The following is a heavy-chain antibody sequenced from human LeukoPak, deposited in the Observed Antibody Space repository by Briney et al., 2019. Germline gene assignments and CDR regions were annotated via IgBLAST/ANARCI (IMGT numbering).Heavy chain of an antibody. CDR2: MNPNSGNT. Sequence: ASVKVSCKASGYTFTSYDINWVRQATGQGLEWMGWMNPNSGNTGYAQKFQGRVTITRNTSISTAYMELSSLRSEDTAVYYCAREAGAVADHGGFDPWGQGTLVTVSS. J-gene: IGHJ5*02. CDR3: AREAGAVADHGGFDP. D-gene: IGHD6-19*01. CDR1: GYTFTSYD. V-gene: IGHV1-8*03.